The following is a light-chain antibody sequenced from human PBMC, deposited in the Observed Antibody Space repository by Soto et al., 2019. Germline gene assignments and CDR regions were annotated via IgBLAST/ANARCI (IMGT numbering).Light chain of an antibody. CDR2: SAS. Sequence: EILLTQSPGTLSLSPRERATLSCRASQIVSSTYLAWYQQKPGQAPRLLIYSASSRDTGIPDRFSGSGSGTDFTLTISRLEPEDFAVYFCQHYGSSPRTFGQGTKVDIK. CDR3: QHYGSSPRT. V-gene: IGKV3-20*01. J-gene: IGKJ1*01. CDR1: QIVSSTY.